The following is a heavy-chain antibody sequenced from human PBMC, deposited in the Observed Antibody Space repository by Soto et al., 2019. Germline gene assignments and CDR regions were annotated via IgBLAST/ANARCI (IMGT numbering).Heavy chain of an antibody. CDR2: IYSGGST. J-gene: IGHJ6*02. CDR3: ARDPATWEPTDVMDV. D-gene: IGHD1-26*01. CDR1: GFSVSSTY. V-gene: IGHV3-53*01. Sequence: GGSLRLSCAASGFSVSSTYMSWVRQAPGKGLECVSIIYSGGSTYYADSVKGRFTISRDNPKNTLYLQMNSLRAEDTAVYYCARDPATWEPTDVMDVWGQGTTVTVSS.